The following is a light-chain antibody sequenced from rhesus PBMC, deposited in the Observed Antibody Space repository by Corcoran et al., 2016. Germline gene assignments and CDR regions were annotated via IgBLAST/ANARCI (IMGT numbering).Light chain of an antibody. CDR3: YQHSSGYT. CDR1: QSVSSY. V-gene: IGKV3-10*01. CDR2: GAS. J-gene: IGKJ3*01. Sequence: QVILTQSPATLSLSPGERATLSCRASQSVSSYLAWYQQKPGRAPRRPINGASSRATGFPDRYSGSGSGTDFPLPISSLEPEDVGVYHCYQHSSGYTFGPGTKLHIK.